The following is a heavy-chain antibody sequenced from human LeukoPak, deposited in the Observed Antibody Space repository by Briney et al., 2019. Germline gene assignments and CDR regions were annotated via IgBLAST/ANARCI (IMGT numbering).Heavy chain of an antibody. V-gene: IGHV1-2*02. CDR3: ARRGALVDFDY. Sequence: ASVKVSCKASGYTYTAYYMHWVRQAPGQGLEWMGWINPNSGDTNYAQNFQGRVTMTRDTSISTAYMELSRLRSDDMAVYYCARRGALVDFDYWGQGTLVTVSS. CDR1: GYTYTAYY. D-gene: IGHD2-8*02. J-gene: IGHJ4*02. CDR2: INPNSGDT.